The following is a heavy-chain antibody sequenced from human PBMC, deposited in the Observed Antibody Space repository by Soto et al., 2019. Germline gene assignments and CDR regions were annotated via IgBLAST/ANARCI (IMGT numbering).Heavy chain of an antibody. D-gene: IGHD3-22*01. CDR2: INQDESEK. CDR1: GLTVMSNH. CDR3: VSSNIVGRPG. Sequence: GGSLRLSCAASGLTVMSNHMTWVRQAPGKGLEWVANINQDESEKHYVDSVRGRFTISRDNAKSSLYLQMNNLRVEDTAVYYCVSSNIVGRPGGGQGTMVTVPS. J-gene: IGHJ3*01. V-gene: IGHV3-7*01.